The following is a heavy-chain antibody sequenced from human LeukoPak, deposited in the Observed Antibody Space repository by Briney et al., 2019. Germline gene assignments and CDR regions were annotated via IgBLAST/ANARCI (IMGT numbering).Heavy chain of an antibody. Sequence: ASVKVSCKASGYTFTGYYMHWVRQAPGQGLEWMGWISAYNGNTNYAQKLQGRVTMTTDTSTSTAYMELRSLRSDDTAVYYCARAEIWSGYYDFDYWGQGTLVTVSS. CDR3: ARAEIWSGYYDFDY. CDR2: ISAYNGNT. D-gene: IGHD3-3*01. CDR1: GYTFTGYY. V-gene: IGHV1-18*04. J-gene: IGHJ4*02.